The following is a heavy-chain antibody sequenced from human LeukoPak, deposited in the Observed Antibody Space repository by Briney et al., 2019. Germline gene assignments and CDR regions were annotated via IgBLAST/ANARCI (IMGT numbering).Heavy chain of an antibody. CDR2: IIPILGIA. J-gene: IGHJ6*02. CDR3: ARDAHLRYSGSYEVILYYGMDV. Sequence: SVKVSCKASGGTFSSYAISWVRQAPGQGLEWMGRIIPILGIANYAQKFQGRVTITADKSTSTAYMELSSLRSEDTAVYYCARDAHLRYSGSYEVILYYGMDVWGQGTTVTVSS. D-gene: IGHD1-26*01. CDR1: GGTFSSYA. V-gene: IGHV1-69*04.